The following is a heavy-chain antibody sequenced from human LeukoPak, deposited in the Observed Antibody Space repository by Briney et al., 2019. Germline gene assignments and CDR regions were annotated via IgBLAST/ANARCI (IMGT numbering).Heavy chain of an antibody. D-gene: IGHD3-10*01. CDR2: IYYSGST. Sequence: SETLSLTCTVSGGSISSYYWSWIRQPPGKGLEWIGYIYYSGSTNYNPSLKSRVTISVDTSKNQFSLNLSSVTAADTAVYYCARETMVRGCFDYWGQGTLVTVSS. V-gene: IGHV4-59*01. J-gene: IGHJ4*02. CDR1: GGSISSYY. CDR3: ARETMVRGCFDY.